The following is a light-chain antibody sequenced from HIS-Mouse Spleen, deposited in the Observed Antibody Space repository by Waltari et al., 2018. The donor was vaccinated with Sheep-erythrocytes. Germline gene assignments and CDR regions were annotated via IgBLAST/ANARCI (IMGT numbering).Light chain of an antibody. CDR1: SRAVGSSTL. CDR2: EGS. V-gene: IGLV2-23*01. CDR3: CSYAGSSTPWV. Sequence: QSALTQPASVSGSPGQSITISCTGTSRAVGSSTLVSWYQQHPGKAPKLMIYEGSKRPSGVSNRFSGSKSGNTASLTISGLQADDEADYYCCSYAGSSTPWVFGGGTKLTVL. J-gene: IGLJ3*02.